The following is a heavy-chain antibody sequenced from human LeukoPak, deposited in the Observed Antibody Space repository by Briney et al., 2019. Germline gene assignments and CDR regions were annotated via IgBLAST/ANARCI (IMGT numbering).Heavy chain of an antibody. Sequence: GASVKVSCKASGGTFSSYAISWVRQAPGQGLEWMGGIIPIFGTANYAQKFQGRVTITTDESTSTAYMELSSLRSEDTAVYYCARVYQYYDFWSGYLPIFDYWGQGTLVTVSS. J-gene: IGHJ4*02. V-gene: IGHV1-69*05. D-gene: IGHD3-3*01. CDR1: GGTFSSYA. CDR3: ARVYQYYDFWSGYLPIFDY. CDR2: IIPIFGTA.